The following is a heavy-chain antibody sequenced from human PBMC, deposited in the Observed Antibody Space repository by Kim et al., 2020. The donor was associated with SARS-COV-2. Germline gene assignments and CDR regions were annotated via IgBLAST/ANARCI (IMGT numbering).Heavy chain of an antibody. J-gene: IGHJ4*02. Sequence: NPSLKSRVTISVDTSKNQFSLKLSSVTAADTAVYYCARHSDYSNGPYFDYWGQGTLVTVSS. CDR3: ARHSDYSNGPYFDY. V-gene: IGHV4-39*01. D-gene: IGHD4-4*01.